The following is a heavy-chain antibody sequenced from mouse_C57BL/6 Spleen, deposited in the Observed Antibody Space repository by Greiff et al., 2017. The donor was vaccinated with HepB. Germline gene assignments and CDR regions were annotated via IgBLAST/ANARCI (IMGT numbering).Heavy chain of an antibody. J-gene: IGHJ1*03. CDR1: GYTFTDYN. CDR3: ARWHYGSSVDYFDV. Sequence: EVQLQQSGPELVKPGASVKMSCKASGYTFTDYNMHWVKQSHGKSLEWIGYINPNNGGTSYNQKFKGKATLTVNKSSSTAYMELRSLTSEDSAVYYCARWHYGSSVDYFDVWGTGTTVTVSS. V-gene: IGHV1-22*01. D-gene: IGHD1-1*01. CDR2: INPNNGGT.